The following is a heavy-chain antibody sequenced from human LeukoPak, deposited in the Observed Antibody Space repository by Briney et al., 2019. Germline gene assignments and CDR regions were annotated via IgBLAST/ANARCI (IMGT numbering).Heavy chain of an antibody. V-gene: IGHV5-51*01. D-gene: IGHD3-10*01. Sequence: GESLKISCKASGSSFTSHWIGWVRQMPGKGLEWMGIIYPGDSDIRYSPSFQGQVTISADKSIRTAYLQWSSLKASDTAMYYCARQRDRGVSYFDYWGQGTLVTVSS. CDR1: GSSFTSHW. CDR2: IYPGDSDI. CDR3: ARQRDRGVSYFDY. J-gene: IGHJ4*02.